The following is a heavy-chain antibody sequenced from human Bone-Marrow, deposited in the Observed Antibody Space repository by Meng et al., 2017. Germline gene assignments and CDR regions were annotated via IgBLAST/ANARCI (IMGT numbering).Heavy chain of an antibody. J-gene: IGHJ2*01. D-gene: IGHD4-17*01. CDR2: IYYSGST. V-gene: IGHV4-31*03. CDR3: ASLYGDSSVWYLDL. CDR1: GGSISSGNHY. Sequence: QGELEVWGPGLVKPSQTLSLTCTVSGGSISSGNHYWSWIRQHPGKGLEYIGYIYYSGSTYYNPSLKSRVIISVDTSKNQFSLRLNSVTAADTAVYYCASLYGDSSVWYLDLWGRGTLVTVSS.